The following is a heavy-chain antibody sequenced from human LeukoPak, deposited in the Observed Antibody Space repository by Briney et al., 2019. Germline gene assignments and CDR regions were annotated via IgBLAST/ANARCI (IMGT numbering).Heavy chain of an antibody. J-gene: IGHJ4*02. Sequence: GGSLRLSCAASGFTFDDDTMHWFRQTPGRGLEWVSFITWKSHRTHYADSVKGRFTVSRDNSKDSLYLQMNSLRTEDTGLYHCAYEVGYRSLGYLGQGTLVTVSS. CDR3: AYEVGYRSLGY. D-gene: IGHD3-3*01. V-gene: IGHV3-43*01. CDR1: GFTFDDDT. CDR2: ITWKSHRT.